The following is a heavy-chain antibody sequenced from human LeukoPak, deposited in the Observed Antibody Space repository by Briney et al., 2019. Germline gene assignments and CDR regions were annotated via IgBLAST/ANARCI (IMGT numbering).Heavy chain of an antibody. D-gene: IGHD2-21*01. CDR3: AKEEIPLWSLDS. CDR2: IRYDGSNK. CDR1: GFIFSSYA. Sequence: GGSLRLSCAASGFIFSSYAMHWVRQAPGKGLEGVAFIRYDGSNKYYADSVKGRFIISRDNSKNTLFLPMNSLRAEETAVYYCAKEEIPLWSLDSWGQGTLVTVSS. V-gene: IGHV3-30*02. J-gene: IGHJ4*02.